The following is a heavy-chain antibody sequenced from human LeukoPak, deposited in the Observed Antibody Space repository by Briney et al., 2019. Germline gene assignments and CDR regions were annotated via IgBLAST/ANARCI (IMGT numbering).Heavy chain of an antibody. V-gene: IGHV1-2*02. CDR2: INPNSGGT. CDR3: ARDRKGIGRPWYAFDI. Sequence: GASVKVSCKASGYTFTGYYMHWVRQAPGQGLEWMGWINPNSGGTNYAQKFQGRVTMTRDTSISTAYMELSRLRSDDTAVYYCARDRKGIGRPWYAFDIWGQGTMVTVSS. J-gene: IGHJ3*02. CDR1: GYTFTGYY. D-gene: IGHD1-14*01.